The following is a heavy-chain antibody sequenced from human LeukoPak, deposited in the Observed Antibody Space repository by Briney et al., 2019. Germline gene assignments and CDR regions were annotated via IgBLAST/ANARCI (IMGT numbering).Heavy chain of an antibody. D-gene: IGHD3-10*01. V-gene: IGHV1-69*04. CDR3: ARDQSGSGSPSSYCFDY. CDR2: IIPILGIA. J-gene: IGHJ4*02. Sequence: GSSVKVSCKASGGTFSSYAISWVRQAPGQGLEWMGRIIPILGIANYAQKFQGRVTITADKSTSTAYMELSSLRSEDTAVYYCARDQSGSGSPSSYCFDYWGQGTLVTVSS. CDR1: GGTFSSYA.